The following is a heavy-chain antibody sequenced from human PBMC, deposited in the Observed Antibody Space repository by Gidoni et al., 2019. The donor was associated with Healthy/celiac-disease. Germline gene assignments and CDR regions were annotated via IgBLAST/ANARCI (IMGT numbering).Heavy chain of an antibody. CDR2: INPNSGGT. Sequence: QVQLVQSGAEVKKPGASVKVSCKASGYTFTGYYMHWVRQAPGQGLEWMGWINPNSGGTNYAQKFQGRVTMTRDTSISTAYMELSRLRSDDTAVYYGARGRAYYYDSSGPDENWGQGTLVTVSS. V-gene: IGHV1-2*02. CDR3: ARGRAYYYDSSGPDEN. D-gene: IGHD3-22*01. CDR1: GYTFTGYY. J-gene: IGHJ4*02.